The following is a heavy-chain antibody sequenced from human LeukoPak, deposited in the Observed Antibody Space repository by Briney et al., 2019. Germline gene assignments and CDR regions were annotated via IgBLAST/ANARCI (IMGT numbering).Heavy chain of an antibody. D-gene: IGHD3-22*01. CDR2: INPNSGGT. J-gene: IGHJ4*02. CDR3: ARESRYYYDSSGDY. CDR1: GYTFTGYY. Sequence: ASVKVSYKASGYTFTGYYMHWVRQAPGQGLEWMGWINPNSGGTNYAQKFQGRVTMTRDTSISTAYMELSRLRSDDTAVYYCARESRYYYDSSGDYWGQGTLVTVSS. V-gene: IGHV1-2*02.